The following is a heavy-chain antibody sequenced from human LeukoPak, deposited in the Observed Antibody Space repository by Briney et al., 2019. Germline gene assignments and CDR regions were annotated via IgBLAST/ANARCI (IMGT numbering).Heavy chain of an antibody. CDR3: ASHSGYYYDSSPL. CDR2: INWNGGST. D-gene: IGHD3-22*01. CDR1: GFTFDDYG. Sequence: PGGSLRLSCAASGFTFDDYGMSWVRQAPGKGLEWVPGINWNGGSTGYADSVKGRFTISRDNAKNSLHLQVNSLRAEDTALYYCASHSGYYYDSSPLWGQGTLVIVSS. J-gene: IGHJ4*02. V-gene: IGHV3-20*04.